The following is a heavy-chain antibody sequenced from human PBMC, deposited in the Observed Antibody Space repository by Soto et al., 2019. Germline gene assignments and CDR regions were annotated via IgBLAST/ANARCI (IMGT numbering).Heavy chain of an antibody. CDR1: GGSISSSRYY. V-gene: IGHV4-39*01. D-gene: IGHD5-18*01. J-gene: IGHJ4*02. CDR2: IYYSGST. CDR3: ATNTPHNTSMPNFDY. Sequence: SETLSLTCTVSGGSISSSRYYWGWIRQPPGKGLEWIGSIYYSGSTYYNPSLKSRVTIYVDTSKKQFYLKLRSVTAADTAVYCCATNTPHNTSMPNFDYWCQGTLVTVSS.